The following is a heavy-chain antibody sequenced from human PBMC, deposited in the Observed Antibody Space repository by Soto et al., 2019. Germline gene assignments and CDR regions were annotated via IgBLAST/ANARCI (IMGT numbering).Heavy chain of an antibody. V-gene: IGHV1-18*04. J-gene: IGHJ6*02. CDR1: GYTFSGYS. D-gene: IGHD2-21*01. CDR2: ISGYNGNT. Sequence: ASVKVSCKASGYTFSGYSITWVRQAPGQGLEWMGRISGYNGNTNYARTLRGRLTLTTDTSTSTAYMGLRSLTSDDTAVYYCARDVFCGGAPACPDMDVWGQGTTVTV. CDR3: ARDVFCGGAPACPDMDV.